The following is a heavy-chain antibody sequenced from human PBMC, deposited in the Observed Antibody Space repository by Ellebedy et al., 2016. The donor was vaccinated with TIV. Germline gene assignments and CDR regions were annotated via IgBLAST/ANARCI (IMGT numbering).Heavy chain of an antibody. V-gene: IGHV3-23*01. CDR1: GFTFSNYA. D-gene: IGHD1-14*01. CDR2: FGVSGDST. J-gene: IGHJ4*02. Sequence: PGGSLRLSCAASGFTFSNYAMSRVRQAPGKGLEWVSGFGVSGDSTYYADSVKGRFTISRDNSKNTLYLQMNSLRAEDTAIYYCARGKSGTYIHHAFDYWGQGSLITVSS. CDR3: ARGKSGTYIHHAFDY.